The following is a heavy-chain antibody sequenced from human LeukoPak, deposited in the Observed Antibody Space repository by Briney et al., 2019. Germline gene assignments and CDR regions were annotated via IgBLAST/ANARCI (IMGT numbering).Heavy chain of an antibody. D-gene: IGHD1-26*01. V-gene: IGHV3-23*01. CDR2: ISGSGVST. CDR3: AKEGARHFDY. CDR1: GFTFSRYA. J-gene: IGHJ4*02. Sequence: RGSLRLSCAASGFTFSRYAMSWVRQAPGKGLEWVSSISGSGVSTYYADSVKGRFTISRDNSKNTLYLQMNSLRAEDTAVYYCAKEGARHFDYWGQGTLVTVSS.